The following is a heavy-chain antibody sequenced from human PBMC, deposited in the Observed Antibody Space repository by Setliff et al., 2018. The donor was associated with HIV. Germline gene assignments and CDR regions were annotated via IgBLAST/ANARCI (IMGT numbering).Heavy chain of an antibody. CDR3: ARVDGFNNYDSGGLDY. D-gene: IGHD3-3*01. CDR2: IIPNSAGT. V-gene: IGHV1-2*06. CDR1: GYTFTGYF. J-gene: IGHJ4*02. Sequence: GASVKVSCKASGYTFTGYFIHWVRQAPGQGLEWMGRIIPNSAGTNYAQKFQGRVTMTADTSTNTVYVDLRSLRSDDTAVYHCARVDGFNNYDSGGLDYWGQGTLVTVSS.